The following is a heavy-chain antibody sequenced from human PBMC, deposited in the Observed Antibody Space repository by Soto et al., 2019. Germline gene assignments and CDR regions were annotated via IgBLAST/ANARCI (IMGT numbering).Heavy chain of an antibody. CDR3: ARDRGPYTGFFDY. D-gene: IGHD2-8*02. V-gene: IGHV4-59*01. CDR1: GGSINYYY. Sequence: QVQLQESGPGLVKPSETLSLTCSVSGGSINYYYWSWIRQPPGKGLEWIAYVYSSGATNYNHSRKSRTTISVDTSKDQFSLKLRSVTDADTAVYYCARDRGPYTGFFDYWGQGTLVTVSS. CDR2: VYSSGAT. J-gene: IGHJ4*02.